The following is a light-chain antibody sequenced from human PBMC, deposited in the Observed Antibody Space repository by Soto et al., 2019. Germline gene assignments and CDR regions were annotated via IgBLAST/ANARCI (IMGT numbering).Light chain of an antibody. CDR2: GAS. CDR1: QSVSSNY. J-gene: IGKJ1*01. CDR3: QQYGDLPWT. V-gene: IGKV3-20*01. Sequence: EVVLTQSPATLSLSPGERATLSCRASQSVSSNYLAWYQQKPGQAPRLLIYGASSRATGIPDRFSGSGSGTDFTLTIDRLESEDFAVYFCQQYGDLPWTFGQGTKVEN.